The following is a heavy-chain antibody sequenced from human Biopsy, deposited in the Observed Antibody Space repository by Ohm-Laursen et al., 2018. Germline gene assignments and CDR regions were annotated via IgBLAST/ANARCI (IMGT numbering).Heavy chain of an antibody. CDR3: ARTPIAIFSAGLVYRHRRHLQGMDV. D-gene: IGHD3-3*01. CDR1: GFSLSAPGMC. Sequence: PTQTLTLTDSFSGFSLSAPGMCVSWIRQAPGKALEWLARVDWDGYEDYSASLQTRLSLSKDTSSNQVVLTLTNVGPEDTATYHCARTPIAIFSAGLVYRHRRHLQGMDVWGQGIAVTVS. V-gene: IGHV2-70*11. J-gene: IGHJ6*02. CDR2: VDWDGYE.